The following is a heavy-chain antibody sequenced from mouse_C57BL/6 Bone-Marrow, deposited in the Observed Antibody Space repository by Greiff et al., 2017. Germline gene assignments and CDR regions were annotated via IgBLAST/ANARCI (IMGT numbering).Heavy chain of an antibody. CDR3: AYDGYFDV. V-gene: IGHV1-81*01. D-gene: IGHD2-12*01. CDR2: IYPRSGNT. CDR1: GYTFTSYG. J-gene: IGHJ1*03. Sequence: QVQLQQSGAELARPGASVKLSCKASGYTFTSYGISWVKQRTGQGLEWIGEIYPRSGNTYYNEKFKGKATLTADKSSSTAYMELRSLTSEDSAVYFCAYDGYFDVWGTGTTVTVSS.